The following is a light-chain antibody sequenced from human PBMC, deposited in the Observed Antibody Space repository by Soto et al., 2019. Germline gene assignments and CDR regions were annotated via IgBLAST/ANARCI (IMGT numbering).Light chain of an antibody. J-gene: IGKJ1*01. CDR1: QGISSR. CDR2: AAS. V-gene: IGKV1-12*01. CDR3: QQYNSDSPWT. Sequence: DIQMTQSPSSVSASVGDRVTITCRASQGISSRLAWYQQKPGKAPNLLIYAASSLQSGVPSRFSGSGSETDFTLTIGSLQPEDFATYYCQQYNSDSPWTFGQGTKVEMK.